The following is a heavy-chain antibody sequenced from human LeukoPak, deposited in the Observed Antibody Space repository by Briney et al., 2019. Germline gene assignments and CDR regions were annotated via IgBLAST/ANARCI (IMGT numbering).Heavy chain of an antibody. Sequence: ASVKVSCKASGDTFSGYAISWVRQAPGQGLEWMGGIIPIFGTANYAQKFQGRVTITTGESTSTAYMELSSLRSEDTAVYYGARGDGYSSSSYWFDPWGQGTLVTVSS. CDR1: GDTFSGYA. V-gene: IGHV1-69*05. J-gene: IGHJ5*02. D-gene: IGHD6-13*01. CDR3: ARGDGYSSSSYWFDP. CDR2: IIPIFGTA.